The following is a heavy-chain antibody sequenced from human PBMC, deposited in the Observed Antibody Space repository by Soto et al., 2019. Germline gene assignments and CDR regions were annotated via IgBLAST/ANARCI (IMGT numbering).Heavy chain of an antibody. Sequence: SDTLSLTCTVSTDSSSFTNSYWGWIRQPPGKGLQWIGSSSYNGGTFYNPSLKGRVVISFDTSKKQSSLQVASVTAADTAVYFCARHRIEVVWRGFDFWGQGSPVTVSS. CDR3: ARHRIEVVWRGFDF. J-gene: IGHJ4*02. D-gene: IGHD3-10*01. V-gene: IGHV4-39*01. CDR2: SSYNGGT. CDR1: TDSSSFTNSY.